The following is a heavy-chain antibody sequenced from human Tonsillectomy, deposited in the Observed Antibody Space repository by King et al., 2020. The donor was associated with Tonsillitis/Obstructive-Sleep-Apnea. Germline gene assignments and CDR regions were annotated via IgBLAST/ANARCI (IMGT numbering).Heavy chain of an antibody. J-gene: IGHJ6*03. CDR2: IIPIFGTA. CDR3: ARVPSTPPNYYYYYMDV. V-gene: IGHV1-69*01. Sequence: VQLVESGAEVKKPGSSVKVSCKASGGTFSSYAISWVRQAPGQGLEWMGGIIPIFGTANYAQKFQGRVTMTADESTSTAYMELRSLRSEDTAVYYCARVPSTPPNYYYYYMDVGGKGTTVTVSS. CDR1: GGTFSSYA.